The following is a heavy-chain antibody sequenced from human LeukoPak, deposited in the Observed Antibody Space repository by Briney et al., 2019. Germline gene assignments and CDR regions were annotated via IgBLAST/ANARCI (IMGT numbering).Heavy chain of an antibody. CDR1: GFTVSNNY. Sequence: PGGSLRLSCAASGFTVSNNYMSWVRQAPGKGLEWVSAISGSGGSTYYADSVKGRFTISRDNSKNTLYLQMNSLRAEDTAVYYCAKDDEDSSSSDYWGQGTLVTVSS. D-gene: IGHD2-2*01. V-gene: IGHV3-23*01. CDR3: AKDDEDSSSSDY. CDR2: ISGSGGST. J-gene: IGHJ4*02.